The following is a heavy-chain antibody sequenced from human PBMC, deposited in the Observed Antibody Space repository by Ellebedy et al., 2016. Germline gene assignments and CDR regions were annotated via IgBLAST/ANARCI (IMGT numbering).Heavy chain of an antibody. J-gene: IGHJ4*02. CDR3: ASHVGGSYHFDY. V-gene: IGHV1-2*04. CDR2: INPNSGGT. CDR1: GYTFTGYY. Sequence: ASVKVSXXASGYTFTGYYMHWVRQAPGQGLEWMGWINPNSGGTNYAQKFQGWVTMTRDTSISTAYMELSRLRSDDTAVYYCASHVGGSYHFDYWGQGTLVTVSS. D-gene: IGHD1-26*01.